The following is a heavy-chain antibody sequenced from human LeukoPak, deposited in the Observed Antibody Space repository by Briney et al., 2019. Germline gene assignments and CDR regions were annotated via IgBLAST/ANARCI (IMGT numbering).Heavy chain of an antibody. Sequence: PSETLSLTCTVSGGSISSGSYYWSWIRQPAVKGLEWIGRIYTSGSTNYNPSLKSRVTISVDTSKNQFSLKLSSVTAADTAVYYCARGLRAGFDPWGQGTLVTVSS. D-gene: IGHD1-26*01. CDR3: ARGLRAGFDP. V-gene: IGHV4-61*02. J-gene: IGHJ5*02. CDR2: IYTSGST. CDR1: GGSISSGSYY.